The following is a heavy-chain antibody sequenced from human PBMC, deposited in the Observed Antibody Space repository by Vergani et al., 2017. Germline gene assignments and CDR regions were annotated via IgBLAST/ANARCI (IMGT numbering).Heavy chain of an antibody. V-gene: IGHV3-11*06. D-gene: IGHD3-10*01. CDR3: ARDPTMVRGVIKDYFDY. J-gene: IGHJ4*02. Sequence: VQLVETGGGLIQPGGSLRLSCAASGFTVSSNYMSWVRQAPGKGLEWVSYISSSSSYTNYADSVKGRFTISRDNAKNSLYLQMNSLRAEDTAVYYCARDPTMVRGVIKDYFDYWGQGTLVTVSS. CDR2: ISSSSSYT. CDR1: GFTVSSNY.